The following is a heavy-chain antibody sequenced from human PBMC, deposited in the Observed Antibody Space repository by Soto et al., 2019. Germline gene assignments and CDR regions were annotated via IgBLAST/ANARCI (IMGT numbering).Heavy chain of an antibody. J-gene: IGHJ4*02. CDR3: ARRPKRGSYSWCFDY. Sequence: SETLCLTCTLSGRSITSNAYYWGWIRQPPGKGLEWLGYIYYSGSASYNPSLKSRVTMSVDTSKNQFSLKLSSVTAADTAVYYCARRPKRGSYSWCFDYWGQGTLVTVSS. CDR1: GRSITSNAYY. D-gene: IGHD1-26*01. V-gene: IGHV4-39*01. CDR2: IYYSGSA.